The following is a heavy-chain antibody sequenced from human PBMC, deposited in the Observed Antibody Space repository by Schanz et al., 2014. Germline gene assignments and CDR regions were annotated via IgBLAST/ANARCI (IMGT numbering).Heavy chain of an antibody. D-gene: IGHD1-26*01. V-gene: IGHV3-11*05. CDR1: GFSFSDYY. J-gene: IGHJ2*01. CDR3: ARNRGSGGQNWYFDL. Sequence: VQLVESGGGLVKPGGSLRLSCAASGFSFSDYYMSWIRQAPGKGLEWISFINTGSNYINYADSVKGRFTISRDNTKNTLFLQLNSLRADDTAVDYCARNRGSGGQNWYFDLWGRGTLVTVSS. CDR2: INTGSNYI.